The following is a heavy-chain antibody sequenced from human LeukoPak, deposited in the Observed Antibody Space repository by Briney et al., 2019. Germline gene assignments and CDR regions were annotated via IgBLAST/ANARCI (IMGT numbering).Heavy chain of an antibody. CDR3: ARDVRPGVVVPAAHDAFDI. J-gene: IGHJ3*02. V-gene: IGHV1-18*01. Sequence: ASVKVSCKASGYTFTSYGISWVRQAPGQGLERMGWISAYNGNTNYAQKLQGRVTMTTDTSTSTAYMELRSLRSDDTAVYYCARDVRPGVVVPAAHDAFDIWGQGTMVTVSS. D-gene: IGHD2-2*01. CDR1: GYTFTSYG. CDR2: ISAYNGNT.